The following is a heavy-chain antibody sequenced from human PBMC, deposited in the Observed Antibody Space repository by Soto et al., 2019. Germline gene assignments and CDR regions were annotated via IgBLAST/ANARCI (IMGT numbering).Heavy chain of an antibody. CDR1: GYTFTGYY. CDR3: ARLMDPYSGPHLDI. Sequence: ASVKVSCKASGYTFTGYYIHWVRQAPGQGLEWMGWINPNTGGTNYAQKFQGRVTMTRDTSISTAYMELSTLKSDDAAVYYCARLMDPYSGPHLDIWGQGTIVTVSS. V-gene: IGHV1-2*02. D-gene: IGHD1-26*01. CDR2: INPNTGGT. J-gene: IGHJ3*02.